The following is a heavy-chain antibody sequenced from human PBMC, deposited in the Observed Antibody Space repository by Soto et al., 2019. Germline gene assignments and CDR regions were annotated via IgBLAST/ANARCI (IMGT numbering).Heavy chain of an antibody. CDR2: IYYSGST. CDR3: ALPYSGYDTYYYYYMDV. CDR1: GGSISSYY. V-gene: IGHV4-59*08. Sequence: SETLSLTCTVSGGSISSYYWSWIRQPPGKGLEWIGYIYYSGSTNYNPSLKSRVTISVGTSKNQFSLKLRSVTAADKAVYYCALPYSGYDTYYYYYMDVCGEPITVTVSS. D-gene: IGHD5-12*01. J-gene: IGHJ6*03.